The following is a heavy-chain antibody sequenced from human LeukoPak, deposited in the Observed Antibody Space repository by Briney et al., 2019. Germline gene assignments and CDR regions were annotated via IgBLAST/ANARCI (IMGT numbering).Heavy chain of an antibody. D-gene: IGHD1-1*01. CDR3: TRDLTNWNDATFDI. CDR2: IKQDGSDK. CDR1: GFTFTYYY. J-gene: IGHJ3*02. V-gene: IGHV3-7*01. Sequence: GGSLKLSCTASGFTFTYYYMSWVRQAPGQGLEWVANIKQDGSDKYYVDSMKGRFTISRDNAKISLYLQMNSLSAEDTAMYYCTRDLTNWNDATFDIWGQGTMVTVSS.